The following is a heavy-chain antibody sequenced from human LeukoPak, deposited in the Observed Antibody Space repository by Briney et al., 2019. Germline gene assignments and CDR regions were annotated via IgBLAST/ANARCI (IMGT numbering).Heavy chain of an antibody. CDR1: GFTFSSYS. D-gene: IGHD3-3*01. V-gene: IGHV3-48*01. J-gene: IGHJ6*02. CDR2: ISSSSSTI. Sequence: GGSLRLSCAASGFTFSSYSMNWVRQAPGEGLEWVSYISSSSSTIYYADSVKGRFTISRDNAKNSLYLQMNSLRAEDTAVYYCARDETTPYYDFWSGYFYGMDVWGQGTTVTVSS. CDR3: ARDETTPYYDFWSGYFYGMDV.